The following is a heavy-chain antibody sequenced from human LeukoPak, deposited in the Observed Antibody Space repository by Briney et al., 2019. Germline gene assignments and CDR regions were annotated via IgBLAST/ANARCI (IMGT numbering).Heavy chain of an antibody. V-gene: IGHV1-69*06. J-gene: IGHJ4*02. CDR3: ARASPVVGATMYYFDY. CDR2: IIPIFGTA. Sequence: SVKVSCKASGGTFSSYAISWVRQAPGQGLEWMGGIIPIFGTANYAQKFQGRVTITADKSTSTAYMELSSLRSEDTDVYYCARASPVVGATMYYFDYWGQGTLVTVSS. CDR1: GGTFSSYA. D-gene: IGHD1-26*01.